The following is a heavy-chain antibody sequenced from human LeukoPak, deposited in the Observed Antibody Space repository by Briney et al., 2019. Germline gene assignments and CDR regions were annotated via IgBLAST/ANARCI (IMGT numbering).Heavy chain of an antibody. CDR2: INHRGDT. Sequence: PSETLSLTCAVYGGSLSSYYWSWIRQSPGKGLEWIAEINHRGDTNYNPSVKSRVTISVDTSKNQFSLKVTSLTAADTAVYYCARGPTISETGYFDYWGQGTLVTVFS. J-gene: IGHJ4*03. D-gene: IGHD1-1*01. CDR3: ARGPTISETGYFDY. CDR1: GGSLSSYY. V-gene: IGHV4-34*01.